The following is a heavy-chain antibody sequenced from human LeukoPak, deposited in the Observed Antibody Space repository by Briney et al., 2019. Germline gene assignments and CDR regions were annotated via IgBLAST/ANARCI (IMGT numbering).Heavy chain of an antibody. CDR2: ISSSGSTK. J-gene: IGHJ6*03. Sequence: GGSLRPSCAASGFNFSPYEMNWVRQAPGKGLEWLSYISSSGSTKYYADSVKGRFTISRDNAKNSLYLQLNSLRAEDTAVYYCARDQTKWEPLRRRDYYYMDVWGKGTTVTVSS. CDR3: ARDQTKWEPLRRRDYYYMDV. CDR1: GFNFSPYE. V-gene: IGHV3-48*03. D-gene: IGHD1-26*01.